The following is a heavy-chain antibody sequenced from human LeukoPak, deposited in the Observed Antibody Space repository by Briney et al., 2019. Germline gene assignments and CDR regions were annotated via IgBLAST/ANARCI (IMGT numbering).Heavy chain of an antibody. D-gene: IGHD3-16*01. Sequence: ASVKVSCKVSGYTLTELSMHWVRQAPGKGLEWMGGFDPEDGETIYAQKFQGRVTMTEDTSTDTAYMELSSLRSEDTAVYYCATVLRGEYYFDYWGQGTLVTVSS. CDR3: ATVLRGEYYFDY. J-gene: IGHJ4*02. V-gene: IGHV1-24*01. CDR1: GYTLTELS. CDR2: FDPEDGET.